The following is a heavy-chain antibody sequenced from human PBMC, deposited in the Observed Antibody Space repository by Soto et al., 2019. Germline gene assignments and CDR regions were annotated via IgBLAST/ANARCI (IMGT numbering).Heavy chain of an antibody. CDR2: IIPIFGTA. CDR1: GGTFSNYA. J-gene: IGHJ2*01. CDR3: AQTLGSAVAGPGRFDL. V-gene: IGHV1-69*12. Sequence: QVQLVQSGAEVKKPGSSVKVSCKASGGTFSNYAISWVRTAPGQGPEWMGGIIPIFGTANYAQKFQGRVTITADESTSTAYMELSSLRSEDTAVYYGAQTLGSAVAGPGRFDLWGRGTMVTVSS. D-gene: IGHD6-19*01.